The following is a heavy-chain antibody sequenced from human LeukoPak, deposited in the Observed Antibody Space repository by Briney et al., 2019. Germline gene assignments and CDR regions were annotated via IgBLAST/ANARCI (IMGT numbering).Heavy chain of an antibody. D-gene: IGHD3-10*01. Sequence: GGSLRLSCAASGVIFNTYSIHSGGRAPGKGLEGGAVISFDGSDKYYADSVKGRFTISKDNAKNTVYLQMDSLRAEDTAVYYWARVGEARERYRPFYYWGQGTPVTVSS. V-gene: IGHV3-30*19. CDR1: GVIFNTYS. CDR2: ISFDGSDK. CDR3: ARVGEARERYRPFYY. J-gene: IGHJ4*02.